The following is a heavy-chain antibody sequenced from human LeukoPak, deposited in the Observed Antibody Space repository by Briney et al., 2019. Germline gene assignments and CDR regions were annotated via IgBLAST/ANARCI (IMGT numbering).Heavy chain of an antibody. CDR2: ISSSSSYI. Sequence: GGSLRLSCAASGFTFSSYSMNWVRQAPGKGLEWVSSISSSSSYIYYADSVKGRFTISRDNAKNSLYLQMNSLRAEDTAVYYCARDRVGSSWPRFFDYWGQGTLVTVSS. CDR3: ARDRVGSSWPRFFDY. CDR1: GFTFSSYS. D-gene: IGHD6-13*01. J-gene: IGHJ4*02. V-gene: IGHV3-21*01.